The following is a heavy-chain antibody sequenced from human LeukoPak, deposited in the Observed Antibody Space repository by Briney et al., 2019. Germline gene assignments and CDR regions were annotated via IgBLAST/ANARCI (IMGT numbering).Heavy chain of an antibody. V-gene: IGHV1-69*13. CDR2: IIPIFGTA. CDR3: SGYSGYVRSRGWFDP. CDR1: GGTFSSYA. Sequence: GASVKVSCKASGGTFSSYAISWVRQAPGQGLEWMGGIIPIFGTANYAQKFQGRVTITADESTSTAYMELSSLRSEDTAVYYCSGYSGYVRSRGWFDPWGQGTLVTVSS. J-gene: IGHJ5*02. D-gene: IGHD5-12*01.